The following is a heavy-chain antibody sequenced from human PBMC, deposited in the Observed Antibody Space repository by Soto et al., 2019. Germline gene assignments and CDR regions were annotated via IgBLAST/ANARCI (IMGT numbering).Heavy chain of an antibody. J-gene: IGHJ4*02. Sequence: QVQLVESGGGLVKPGGSLRLSCAASGFTFSDYYMSWIRQAPGMGLEWVSYVSSTTSDTNYADSVKGRFTISRDNAKNSVYLQMNSLRAADTAVYYCARGGNWFDGYWGQGTLVTVSS. V-gene: IGHV3-11*05. D-gene: IGHD2-15*01. CDR1: GFTFSDYY. CDR2: VSSTTSDT. CDR3: ARGGNWFDGY.